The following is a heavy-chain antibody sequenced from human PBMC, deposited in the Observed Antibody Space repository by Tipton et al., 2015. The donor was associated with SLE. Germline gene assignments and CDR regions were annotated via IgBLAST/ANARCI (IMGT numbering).Heavy chain of an antibody. D-gene: IGHD3-10*01. CDR1: GFTVSSNY. Sequence: SLRLSCAASGFTVSSNYMSWVRQAPGKGLEWVSVIYSGGSTYYADSVKGRFTISRDNSKNTVYLQMNSLRAEDTAVYYCAREYDSGSFDYWGQGTLVTVSS. J-gene: IGHJ4*02. V-gene: IGHV3-53*01. CDR3: AREYDSGSFDY. CDR2: IYSGGST.